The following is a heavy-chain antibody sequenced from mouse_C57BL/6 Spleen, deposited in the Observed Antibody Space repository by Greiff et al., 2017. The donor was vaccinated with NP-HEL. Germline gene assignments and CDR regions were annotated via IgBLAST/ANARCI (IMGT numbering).Heavy chain of an antibody. D-gene: IGHD2-3*01. CDR1: GYTFTSYW. V-gene: IGHV1-69*01. CDR2: IDPSDSYT. J-gene: IGHJ2*01. CDR3: ARGDGKENYFDY. Sequence: VQLQQPGAELVMPGASVKLSCKASGYTFTSYWMHWVKQRPGQGLEWIGEIDPSDSYTNYNQKFKGKSTLTVDKSSSTAYMQLSSLTSEDSAVYYCARGDGKENYFDYWGQGTTLTVSS.